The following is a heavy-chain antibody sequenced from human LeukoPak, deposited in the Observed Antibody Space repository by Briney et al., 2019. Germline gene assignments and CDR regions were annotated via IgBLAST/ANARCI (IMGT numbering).Heavy chain of an antibody. Sequence: GGSLRLSCAASGITFSSYAMSWVRQAAGKGLEWVSAISDSGGSTYYADSVKGRFTISRDNSKNTLYLQMNSLSAEDTAVYYCAKELKVAGVTKGFDYWGQGTLVTVSS. CDR2: ISDSGGST. CDR1: GITFSSYA. J-gene: IGHJ4*02. D-gene: IGHD1-26*01. V-gene: IGHV3-23*01. CDR3: AKELKVAGVTKGFDY.